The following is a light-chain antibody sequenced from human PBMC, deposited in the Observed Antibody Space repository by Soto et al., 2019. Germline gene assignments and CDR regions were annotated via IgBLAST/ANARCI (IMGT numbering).Light chain of an antibody. CDR1: QSFGSS. V-gene: IGKV3-11*01. CDR3: HQRGIWPHT. Sequence: EVVLTQSPATLSLSPGETATLSCRASQSFGSSLAWYQQKPGQAPRLLIHHASTRAAGIPARFSGSGSGTDFSLTISSLVPEDFAVYYSHQRGIWPHTFGPGTKVDIK. CDR2: HAS. J-gene: IGKJ3*01.